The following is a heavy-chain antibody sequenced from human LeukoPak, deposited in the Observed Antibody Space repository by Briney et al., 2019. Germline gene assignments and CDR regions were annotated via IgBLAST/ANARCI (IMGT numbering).Heavy chain of an antibody. CDR3: AKSVSAVVVAVLTERYYYYYMDV. D-gene: IGHD2-15*01. CDR2: ISGSGGST. Sequence: GGSLRLSCAASGFTFSNAWMSWVRQAPGKGLEWVSAISGSGGSTYYADSVKGRFTISRDNSKNTLYLQMNSLRAEDTAVYYCAKSVSAVVVAVLTERYYYYYMDVWGKGTTVTVSS. J-gene: IGHJ6*03. V-gene: IGHV3-23*01. CDR1: GFTFSNAW.